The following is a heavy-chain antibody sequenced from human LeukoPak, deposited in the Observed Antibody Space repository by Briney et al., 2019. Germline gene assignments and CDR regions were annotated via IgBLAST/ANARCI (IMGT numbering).Heavy chain of an antibody. V-gene: IGHV3-33*01. CDR1: GFTFSSYG. J-gene: IGHJ6*02. Sequence: PGGALRLSCAASGFTFSSYGLHWVRQAPGKGLEGVAVIYYDGSNKYYADSVKGRFTIFRDNSKNRLYLQMNSLRAEDTAVYYCARDQRDYDFWSGSNSNYYYYGMDVWGQGTTVTVSS. CDR2: IYYDGSNK. D-gene: IGHD3-3*01. CDR3: ARDQRDYDFWSGSNSNYYYYGMDV.